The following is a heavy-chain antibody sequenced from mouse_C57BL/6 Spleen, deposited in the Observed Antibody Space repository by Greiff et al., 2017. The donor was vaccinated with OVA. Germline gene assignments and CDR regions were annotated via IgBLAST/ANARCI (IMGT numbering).Heavy chain of an antibody. CDR1: GFTFSSYG. D-gene: IGHD1-1*01. J-gene: IGHJ4*01. CDR2: ISSGGSYT. CDR3: ARPSTTVVDYYAMDY. V-gene: IGHV5-6*01. Sequence: EVQVVESGGDLVKPGGSLKLSCAASGFTFSSYGMSWVRQTPDKRLEWVATISSGGSYTYYPDSVKGRFTISRDNAKNTLYLQMSSLKSEDTAMYYCARPSTTVVDYYAMDYWGQGTSVTVSS.